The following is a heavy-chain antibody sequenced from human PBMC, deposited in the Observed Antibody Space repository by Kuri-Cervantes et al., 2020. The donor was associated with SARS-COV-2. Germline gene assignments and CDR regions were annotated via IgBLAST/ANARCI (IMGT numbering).Heavy chain of an antibody. V-gene: IGHV3-7*01. Sequence: GESLKISCAASGFTFSSYWMSWVRQAPGKGLEWVANIKQDGSEKYYVDSVKGRFTISGDNAKNSLFLQMNSLRSEDTAVYYCARASAGSSWGYYYYMDVWGIGTTVTVSS. CDR3: ARASAGSSWGYYYYMDV. J-gene: IGHJ6*03. CDR2: IKQDGSEK. CDR1: GFTFSSYW. D-gene: IGHD1-26*01.